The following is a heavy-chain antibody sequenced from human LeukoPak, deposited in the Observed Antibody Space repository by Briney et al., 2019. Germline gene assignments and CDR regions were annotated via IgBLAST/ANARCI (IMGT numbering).Heavy chain of an antibody. CDR1: GFTFSGHN. CDR3: ARGSYSSSWYERLVDY. V-gene: IGHV3-48*04. Sequence: GGSLRLSCAASGFTFSGHNMNWVRQAPGKGLEWISFVSISSGTIYYADSVKGRFTISRDNAKNSLYLQMNSLRAEDTAVYYCARGSYSSSWYERLVDYWGQGTLVTVSS. D-gene: IGHD6-13*01. CDR2: VSISSGTI. J-gene: IGHJ4*02.